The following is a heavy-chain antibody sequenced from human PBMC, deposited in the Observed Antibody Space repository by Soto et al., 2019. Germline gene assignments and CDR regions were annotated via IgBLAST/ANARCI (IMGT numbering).Heavy chain of an antibody. J-gene: IGHJ4*02. D-gene: IGHD5-12*01. CDR1: GYSFTSYW. V-gene: IGHV5-51*01. CDR3: ARHNRGDGYNCAPDY. CDR2: IYPGDSDT. Sequence: GESLKISCKGSGYSFTSYWIGWVRQMPGKGLEWMGIIYPGDSDTRYSPSFQGQVTISADKSISTAYLQWSSLKASETAMYYCARHNRGDGYNCAPDYWGQGTLVTVSS.